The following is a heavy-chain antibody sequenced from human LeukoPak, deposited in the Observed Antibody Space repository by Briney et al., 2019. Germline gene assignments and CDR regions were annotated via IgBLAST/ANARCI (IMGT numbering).Heavy chain of an antibody. Sequence: SETLSLTCTVSGGSISSSSYYWGWIRQPPGKGLEWIGSIYYSGSTYYNPSLKSRVTISVDTSKNQFSLKLSSVTAADTAVYYCARLTKRITIFGVADVGWGQGTLVTVSS. J-gene: IGHJ4*02. D-gene: IGHD3-3*01. CDR2: IYYSGST. CDR1: GGSISSSSYY. V-gene: IGHV4-39*01. CDR3: ARLTKRITIFGVADVG.